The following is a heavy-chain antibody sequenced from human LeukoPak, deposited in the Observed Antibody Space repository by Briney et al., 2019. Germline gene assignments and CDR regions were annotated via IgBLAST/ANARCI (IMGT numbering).Heavy chain of an antibody. V-gene: IGHV1-18*01. CDR3: ARDPRRLRYFDWLMARGDAFDI. CDR1: GYTFTSYG. CDR2: ISAYNGNT. J-gene: IGHJ3*02. Sequence: GASVKVSCKASGYTFTSYGISWVRQAPGQGLEWMVWISAYNGNTNYAQKLQGRVTMTTDTSTSTAYMELRSLRSDDTAVYYCARDPRRLRYFDWLMARGDAFDISGQGTMVTVSS. D-gene: IGHD3-9*01.